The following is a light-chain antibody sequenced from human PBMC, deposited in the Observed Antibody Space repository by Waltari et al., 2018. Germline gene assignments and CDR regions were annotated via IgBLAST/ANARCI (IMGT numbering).Light chain of an antibody. J-gene: IGKJ1*01. CDR2: DAS. V-gene: IGKV3-20*01. Sequence: CRASQSVGRTCAWDQQRPGQAPRLLIYDASSRATGIPDRFSCSGSGTDFSLTISRLEPEDFAVYYCQKYGTRPATFGQGTKVEVK. CDR1: QSVGRTC. CDR3: QKYGTRPAT.